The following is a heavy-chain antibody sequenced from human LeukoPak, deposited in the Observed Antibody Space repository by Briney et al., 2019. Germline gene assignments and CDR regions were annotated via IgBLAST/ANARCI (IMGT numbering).Heavy chain of an antibody. CDR3: ASLVAAHVASRAFDI. D-gene: IGHD5-12*01. CDR2: INGEGSST. V-gene: IGHV3-74*01. J-gene: IGHJ3*02. Sequence: GGSLRLSCAASGFTFSSYWMHWVRQAPGKGLVWVSRINGEGSSTTYADSVKGRFTISRDNAKNTLYLQMNSLRAEDTAVYYCASLVAAHVASRAFDIWGQGTMVTVSS. CDR1: GFTFSSYW.